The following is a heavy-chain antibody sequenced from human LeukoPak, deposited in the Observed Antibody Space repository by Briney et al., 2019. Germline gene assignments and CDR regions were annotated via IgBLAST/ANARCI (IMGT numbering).Heavy chain of an antibody. CDR3: ARVTGRYVWGSLDAFDI. J-gene: IGHJ3*02. V-gene: IGHV4-59*01. CDR2: IYYSGST. D-gene: IGHD3-16*01. CDR1: GGSISSYY. Sequence: SETLSLTCTVSGGSISSYYWSWIRQPPGKGLEWIGYIYYSGSTNYNPSLKSRATISVDTSKNQFSLKLSSVTAADTAVYYCARVTGRYVWGSLDAFDIWGQGTMVTVSS.